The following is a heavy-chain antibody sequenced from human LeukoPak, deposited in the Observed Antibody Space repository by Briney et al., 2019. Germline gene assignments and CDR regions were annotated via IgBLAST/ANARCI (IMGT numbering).Heavy chain of an antibody. D-gene: IGHD3-9*01. V-gene: IGHV3-66*01. CDR1: GFTVSSNY. Sequence: GGSLRLSCAASGFTVSSNYMSWVRQAPGKGLEWVSVIYSGGSTYYADSVKGRFTISRDNSKNTLYLQMNSLRAEDTAVHYCASPATRYFDWLLSSPQYYGMDVWGQGTTVTVSS. CDR3: ASPATRYFDWLLSSPQYYGMDV. CDR2: IYSGGST. J-gene: IGHJ6*02.